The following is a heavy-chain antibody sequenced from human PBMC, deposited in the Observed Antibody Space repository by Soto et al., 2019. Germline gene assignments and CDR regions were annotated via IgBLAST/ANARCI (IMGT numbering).Heavy chain of an antibody. J-gene: IGHJ6*03. D-gene: IGHD3-10*01. CDR2: IYYSGST. CDR1: GGSISSYY. V-gene: IGHV4-59*01. Sequence: SETLSLTCTVSGGSISSYYWSWIRQPPGKGLEWIGYIYYSGSTNYNPSLKSRVTISVDTSKNHFSLKLSSVTAADTAVYYCARGTPGRYYYYYMDVWGKGTTITAP. CDR3: ARGTPGRYYYYYMDV.